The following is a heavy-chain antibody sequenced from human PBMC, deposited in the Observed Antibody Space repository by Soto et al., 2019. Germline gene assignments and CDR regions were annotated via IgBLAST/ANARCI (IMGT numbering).Heavy chain of an antibody. D-gene: IGHD4-17*01. V-gene: IGHV4-31*03. Sequence: QVQLQESGPGLVKPSQTLSLTCTVSGDSISSGDYYWSWIRQHPGKGLEWIGYIDYSGNAYYTPSLKSRVTLSVDTSKNRFSLKLNSVTAADTAVYYCARASVTTGGFDFWGQGTLVTVPS. J-gene: IGHJ4*02. CDR3: ARASVTTGGFDF. CDR2: IDYSGNA. CDR1: GDSISSGDYY.